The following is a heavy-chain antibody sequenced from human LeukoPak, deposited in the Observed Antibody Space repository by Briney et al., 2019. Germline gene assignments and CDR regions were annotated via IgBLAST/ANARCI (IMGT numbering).Heavy chain of an antibody. CDR1: GFTFSSYS. CDR3: GKGSDYDSSGYYYY. J-gene: IGHJ4*02. Sequence: GGSLRLSCAASGFTFSSYSMNWVRQAPGKGPEWISYISTSSSIIHYADSVKGRFTISRDNAENSLFLQMNSLRAEDTAVYYCGKGSDYDSSGYYYYWGQGTLVTVSS. V-gene: IGHV3-48*01. CDR2: ISTSSSII. D-gene: IGHD3-22*01.